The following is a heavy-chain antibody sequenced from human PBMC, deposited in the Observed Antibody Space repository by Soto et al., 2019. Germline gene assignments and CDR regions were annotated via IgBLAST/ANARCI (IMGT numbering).Heavy chain of an antibody. D-gene: IGHD3-22*01. CDR2: IWYDGSNK. CDR1: GFTSSNYG. Sequence: QVQLVESGGGVVQPGRSLRLSCAASGFTSSNYGMHWVRQAPGKGLEWVAVIWYDGSNKKYADSVKGRFTISRDNFRNTLYLQINSLRVEETGLYYCARDSSGRSKPAYYFDYWGRGTLVTVSS. CDR3: ARDSSGRSKPAYYFDY. V-gene: IGHV3-33*01. J-gene: IGHJ4*02.